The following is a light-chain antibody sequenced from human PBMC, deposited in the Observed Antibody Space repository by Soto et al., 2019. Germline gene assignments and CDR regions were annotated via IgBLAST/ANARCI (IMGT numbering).Light chain of an antibody. CDR2: DAS. V-gene: IGKV3-15*01. Sequence: EIVMTQSPATLSVSPGERATLCCRASQSVRSNLAWYQQKPGQAPRLLIYDASTRATGIPARFSGSGSGTEFTLTISSLRSEDFAVYHCQQYNDWPPLTFGGGTKVEIK. CDR1: QSVRSN. J-gene: IGKJ4*01. CDR3: QQYNDWPPLT.